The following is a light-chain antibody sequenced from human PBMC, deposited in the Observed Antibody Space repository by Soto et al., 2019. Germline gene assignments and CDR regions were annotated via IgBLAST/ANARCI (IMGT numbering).Light chain of an antibody. Sequence: EIVLTQSPGTLSLSPGERATLSCRASQSVSSNYLGWYQQKPGQAPRLLIYGASSRATGIPDRFSGSGSGTEFTLTISSLQSEDFAVYYCQQYNNWPRTFGQGTRLEI. CDR3: QQYNNWPRT. V-gene: IGKV3-20*01. CDR2: GAS. CDR1: QSVSSNY. J-gene: IGKJ5*01.